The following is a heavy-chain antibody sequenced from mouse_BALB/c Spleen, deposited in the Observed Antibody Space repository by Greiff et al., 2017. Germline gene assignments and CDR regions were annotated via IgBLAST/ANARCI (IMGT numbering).Heavy chain of an antibody. J-gene: IGHJ4*01. Sequence: EVQLVESGGGLVQPGGSLRLSCATSGFTFTDYYMSWVRQPPGKALEWLGFIRNKANGYTTEYSASVKGRFTISRDNSQSILYLQMNTLRAEDSATYYCARVYRYVAMDYWGQGASVTVSS. CDR3: ARVYRYVAMDY. V-gene: IGHV7-3*02. CDR2: IRNKANGYTT. CDR1: GFTFTDYY. D-gene: IGHD2-14*01.